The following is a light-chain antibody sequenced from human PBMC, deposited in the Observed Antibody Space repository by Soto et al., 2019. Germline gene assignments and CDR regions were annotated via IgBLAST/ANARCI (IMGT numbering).Light chain of an antibody. CDR2: EHN. Sequence: NFMLTQPHSVSESPGETVTISGTRTSGGIANNYVQWYQQRPGSSPTIVIYEHNQRPSGVPDRFSGYTDGSSKSASLTISGLQTEDEADYYCQDYDSSFVLFGGGPKLTVL. CDR3: QDYDSSFVL. V-gene: IGLV6-57*01. J-gene: IGLJ2*01. CDR1: SGGIANNY.